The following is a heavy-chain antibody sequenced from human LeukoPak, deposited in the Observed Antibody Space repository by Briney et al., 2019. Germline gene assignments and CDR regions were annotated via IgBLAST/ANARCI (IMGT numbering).Heavy chain of an antibody. V-gene: IGHV1-18*01. CDR2: SSAYNGNT. CDR1: GYTFTSYG. CDR3: ARGTYYYESSGYYPPYYFDY. J-gene: IGHJ4*02. D-gene: IGHD3-22*01. Sequence: ASVKVSFKASGYTFTSYGSSWVRQARAQGLDWMGWSSAYNGNTNDEQKLKGRVTMTTDTSTSTAYMELRSLRSDDTAVYYCARGTYYYESSGYYPPYYFDYGGEGTLVTVSS.